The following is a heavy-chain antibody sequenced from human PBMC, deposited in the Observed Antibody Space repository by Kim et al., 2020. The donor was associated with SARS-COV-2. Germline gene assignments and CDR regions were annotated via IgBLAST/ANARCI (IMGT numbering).Heavy chain of an antibody. CDR2: ISYDGSNK. CDR3: AKGPLRYYYGSGVSYYFDY. J-gene: IGHJ4*02. Sequence: GGSLRLSCAASGFTFSSYGMHWVRQAPGKGLEWVAVISYDGSNKYYADSVKGRFTISRDNSKNTLYLQMNSLRAEDTAVYYCAKGPLRYYYGSGVSYYFDYRGQGTLVTVSS. V-gene: IGHV3-30*18. CDR1: GFTFSSYG. D-gene: IGHD3-10*01.